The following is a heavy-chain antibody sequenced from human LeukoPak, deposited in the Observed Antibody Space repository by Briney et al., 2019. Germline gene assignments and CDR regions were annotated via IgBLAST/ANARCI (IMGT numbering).Heavy chain of an antibody. CDR1: GFTFDDYA. V-gene: IGHV3-9*01. CDR2: ISWNSGSI. CDR3: ARVAFGGVILTYYFDY. Sequence: GGSLRLSCAASGFTFDDYAMHWVRQAPGKGLEWVSGISWNSGSIGYADSVKGRFTISRDNAKNSLYLQMNSPRAEDTALYYCARVAFGGVILTYYFDYWGQGTLVTVSS. J-gene: IGHJ4*02. D-gene: IGHD3-16*02.